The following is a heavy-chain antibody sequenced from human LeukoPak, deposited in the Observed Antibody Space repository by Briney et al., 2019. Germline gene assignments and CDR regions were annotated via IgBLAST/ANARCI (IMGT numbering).Heavy chain of an antibody. V-gene: IGHV3-23*01. D-gene: IGHD3/OR15-3a*01. CDR3: AKDPWGAGYYTDDY. Sequence: PGGSLRLSCAASGFSVSSNYMSWVRQAPGKGLEWVSAISGSGGSTYYADSVKGRFTISRDNSKNTLYLQMNSLRAEDTAVYYCAKDPWGAGYYTDDYWGQGTLVTVSS. CDR1: GFSVSSNY. CDR2: ISGSGGST. J-gene: IGHJ4*02.